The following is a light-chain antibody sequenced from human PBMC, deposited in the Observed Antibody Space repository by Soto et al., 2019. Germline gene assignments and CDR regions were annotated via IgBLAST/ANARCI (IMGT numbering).Light chain of an antibody. V-gene: IGKV3-20*01. Sequence: EIVLTQSPGTLSLSPGERATLSCRASQSVSDNYLAWYQQKPGQAPRLLIYGASSRATGIPDRFSGSGYGTDFTLTISRLEPEDFAVYYCQQYGGSSRVTFGGGTKVEIK. CDR1: QSVSDNY. CDR2: GAS. J-gene: IGKJ4*01. CDR3: QQYGGSSRVT.